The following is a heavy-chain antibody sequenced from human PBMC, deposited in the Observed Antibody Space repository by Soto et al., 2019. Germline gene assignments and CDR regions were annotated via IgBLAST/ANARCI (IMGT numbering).Heavy chain of an antibody. J-gene: IGHJ5*02. CDR1: GGSISSGDYY. Sequence: TLSLTCTVSGGSISSGDYYWSWIRQPPGKGLEWIGYIYYSGSTYYNPSLKSRVTISVDTSKNQFSLKLSSVTAADTAVYYCAILGGYPNWFYPWGQGIRVTVSA. V-gene: IGHV4-30-4*01. D-gene: IGHD5-18*01. CDR2: IYYSGST. CDR3: AILGGYPNWFYP.